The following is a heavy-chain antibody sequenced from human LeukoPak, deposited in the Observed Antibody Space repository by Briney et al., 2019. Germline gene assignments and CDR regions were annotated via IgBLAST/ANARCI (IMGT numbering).Heavy chain of an antibody. J-gene: IGHJ6*02. V-gene: IGHV3-74*01. CDR1: GFTFRGYW. CDR2: INSDGSTT. CDR3: ARVEGPNYYFYGMDV. Sequence: GGSLRLSCAASGFTFRGYWMHWVRQAPGKGLVWVSRINSDGSTTTYADSVRGRFTISRDNAKNTLYLQMNSLGAEDTAVYYCARVEGPNYYFYGMDVWGQGTTVTVFS. D-gene: IGHD2-8*01.